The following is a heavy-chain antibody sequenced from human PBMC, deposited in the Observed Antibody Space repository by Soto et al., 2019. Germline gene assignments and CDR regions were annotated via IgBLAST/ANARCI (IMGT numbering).Heavy chain of an antibody. CDR1: GGTFSSYA. CDR3: ARAKSADTAMYR. D-gene: IGHD5-18*01. V-gene: IGHV1-69*06. Sequence: QVQLVQSGAEVKKPGSSVKVSCKASGGTFSSYAISWVRQAPGQGLEWMGGIIPIFGTANYAQKFQGRVTMTTDTSTSTAYMELRSLRSDDTAVYYCARAKSADTAMYRWGQGTLVTVSS. CDR2: IIPIFGTA. J-gene: IGHJ4*02.